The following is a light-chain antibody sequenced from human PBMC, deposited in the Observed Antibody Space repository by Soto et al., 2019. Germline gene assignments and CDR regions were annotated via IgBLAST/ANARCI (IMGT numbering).Light chain of an antibody. CDR1: SSDVGGYNY. CDR3: SSYTSSSTLV. J-gene: IGLJ1*01. CDR2: EVS. Sequence: QSALTQPAFVSGSPGQSITISCTGTSSDVGGYNYVSWYQQHPGKAPKLMIYEVSNRPSGVSNRFSASKSGNTASLTISGLQAEDEADYYCSSYTSSSTLVFGTGTKLTVL. V-gene: IGLV2-14*01.